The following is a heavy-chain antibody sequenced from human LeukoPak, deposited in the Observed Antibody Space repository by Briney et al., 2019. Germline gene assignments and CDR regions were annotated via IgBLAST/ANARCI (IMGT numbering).Heavy chain of an antibody. CDR1: GVTVSGNY. J-gene: IGHJ3*02. V-gene: IGHV3-53*01. CDR2: IYSGGST. Sequence: GGSLRLPCAASGVTVSGNYMSWVRQAPGKGLEWVSEIYSGGSTYYAASVKGRFSISRDNSKNTVYLQMNSLRVEDTAVYYCARELREHGVFDIWGQGIMVTVSS. CDR3: ARELREHGVFDI. D-gene: IGHD1-26*01.